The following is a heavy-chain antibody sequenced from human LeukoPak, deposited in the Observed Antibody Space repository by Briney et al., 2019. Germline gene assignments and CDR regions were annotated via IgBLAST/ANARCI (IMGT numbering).Heavy chain of an antibody. D-gene: IGHD2-21*01. Sequence: VASVKVSCKTSGYTFTDFYMHWVRQAPGQGLECMGCMNTKTGVTTDYAQKFQGRLTMTRDPSINTAYMELSSLMSDDTAVYFCARVDWNYWGQGTLVTVSS. V-gene: IGHV1-2*02. J-gene: IGHJ4*02. CDR1: GYTFTDFY. CDR2: MNTKTGVT. CDR3: ARVDWNY.